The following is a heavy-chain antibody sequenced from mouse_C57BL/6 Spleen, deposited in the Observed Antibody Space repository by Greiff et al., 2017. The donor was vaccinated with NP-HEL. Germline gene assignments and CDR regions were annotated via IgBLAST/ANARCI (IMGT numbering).Heavy chain of an antibody. CDR2: ISSGSSTI. V-gene: IGHV5-17*01. J-gene: IGHJ2*01. D-gene: IGHD1-1*01. CDR1: GFTFSDYG. Sequence: EVKLVESGGGLVKPGGSLKLSCAASGFTFSDYGMHWVRQAPEKGLEWVAYISSGSSTIYYADTVKGRFTISRDNAKNTLFLQMTSLRSEDTAMYYCAYGSSYGFDYWGQGTTLTVSS. CDR3: AYGSSYGFDY.